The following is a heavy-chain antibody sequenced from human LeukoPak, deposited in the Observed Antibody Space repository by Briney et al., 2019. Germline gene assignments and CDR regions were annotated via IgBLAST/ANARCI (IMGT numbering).Heavy chain of an antibody. CDR3: AKDLRFSSWYSLDAFDI. CDR2: IKQDGSET. V-gene: IGHV3-7*03. Sequence: GGSLRLSCAASGFTFSSDWMSWVRQAPGKGLEWVANIKQDGSETYYVDSVKGRFTISRDNSKNTLYLQMNSLRAEDTAVYYCAKDLRFSSWYSLDAFDIWGQGTMVTVSS. J-gene: IGHJ3*02. D-gene: IGHD6-13*01. CDR1: GFTFSSDW.